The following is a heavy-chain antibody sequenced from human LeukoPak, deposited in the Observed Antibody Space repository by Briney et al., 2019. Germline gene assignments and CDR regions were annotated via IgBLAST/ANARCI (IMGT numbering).Heavy chain of an antibody. V-gene: IGHV4-34*01. CDR3: ARMRAAAGPRTNYYYYMDV. J-gene: IGHJ6*03. CDR2: INHSGST. D-gene: IGHD6-13*01. CDR1: GGSFSGYY. Sequence: PSETLSLTCAVYGGSFSGYYWSWIRQPPGKGLEWIGEINHSGSTNYNPSLKSRVTISVDTSKNQFSLKLSSVTAADTAVYYCARMRAAAGPRTNYYYYMDVWGKGTTVTVS.